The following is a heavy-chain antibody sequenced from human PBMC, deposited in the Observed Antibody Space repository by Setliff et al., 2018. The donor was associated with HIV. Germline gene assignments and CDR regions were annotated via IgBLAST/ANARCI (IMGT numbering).Heavy chain of an antibody. V-gene: IGHV4-34*01. Sequence: SETLSLTCAVYGGSLSGHYWTWIRQPPGEGLEWIGEISHSGKTNYNPSLKSRVTISVDTSKDQFSLKVTSVTAADTAVYYCASFPYADRPVPPYWGQGILVTVSS. CDR1: GGSLSGHY. J-gene: IGHJ4*02. CDR2: ISHSGKT. CDR3: ASFPYADRPVPPY. D-gene: IGHD4-17*01.